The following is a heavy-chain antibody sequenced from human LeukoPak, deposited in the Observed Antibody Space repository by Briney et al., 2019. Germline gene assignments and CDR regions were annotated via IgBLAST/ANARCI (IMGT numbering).Heavy chain of an antibody. CDR1: GGSISSYY. J-gene: IGHJ5*02. Sequence: SETLSLTCTVSGGSISSYYWSWIRQPPGKGLEWIGYIYYSGSTNYNPSLKSRVTISVDTSKNQFSLKLSSVTAADTAVCYCAREVAVAAFGFDPWGQGTLVTVSS. V-gene: IGHV4-59*01. CDR2: IYYSGST. CDR3: AREVAVAAFGFDP. D-gene: IGHD6-19*01.